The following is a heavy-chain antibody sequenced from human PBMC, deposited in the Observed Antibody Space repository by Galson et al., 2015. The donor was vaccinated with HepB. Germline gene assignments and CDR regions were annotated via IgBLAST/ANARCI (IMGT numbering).Heavy chain of an antibody. CDR3: ATAQMLVVAARLDAFDI. D-gene: IGHD2-15*01. CDR1: GYTLTELS. J-gene: IGHJ3*02. CDR2: FDPEDGET. V-gene: IGHV1-24*01. Sequence: SVKVSCKVSGYTLTELSMHWVRQAPGKGLEWMGGFDPEDGETIYAQKFQGRVTMTEDTSTDTAYMELSSLRSEDTAVYYCATAQMLVVAARLDAFDIWGQATMVTVSS.